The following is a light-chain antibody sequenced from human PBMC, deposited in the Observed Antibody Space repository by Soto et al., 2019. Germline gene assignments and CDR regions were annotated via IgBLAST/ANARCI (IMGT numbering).Light chain of an antibody. V-gene: IGKV3-15*01. CDR1: QGLGTN. CDR3: QQYNHWPLS. Sequence: TVMTQSPATLSVSPGERATLSCRASQGLGTNLAWYQQRPGQAPRLLIYAASTRATGVPARFSGSGSETELTLTITTLPSEDFAVYYCQQYNHWPLSFGVGTKVEIK. CDR2: AAS. J-gene: IGKJ4*01.